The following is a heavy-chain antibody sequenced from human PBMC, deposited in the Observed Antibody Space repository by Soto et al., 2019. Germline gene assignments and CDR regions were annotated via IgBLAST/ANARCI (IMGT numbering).Heavy chain of an antibody. D-gene: IGHD3-16*01. CDR3: AKLIGGYGMDV. Sequence: GGSLRLSCAASGFTFSSYAISWGRQAPGKGLEWVSAISGSGGSTYYADSVKGRSTISRDNSKNTLYLQMNSLRAEDTAVYYCAKLIGGYGMDVWGQGTTVTVSS. CDR2: ISGSGGST. CDR1: GFTFSSYA. V-gene: IGHV3-23*01. J-gene: IGHJ6*02.